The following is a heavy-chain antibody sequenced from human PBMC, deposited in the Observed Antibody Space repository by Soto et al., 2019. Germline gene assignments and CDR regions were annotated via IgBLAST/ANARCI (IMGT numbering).Heavy chain of an antibody. Sequence: SETLSLTCAVYGGSFSGYYWSWIRQPPGKGLEWIGEINHSGSTNYNPSLKSRVTISVDTSNNQFSLKLSSVTAADTAVYYCARGRRGFWSGSTLYYYYGMDVWGQGTTVTVSS. CDR3: ARGRRGFWSGSTLYYYYGMDV. J-gene: IGHJ6*02. CDR1: GGSFSGYY. D-gene: IGHD3-3*01. V-gene: IGHV4-34*01. CDR2: INHSGST.